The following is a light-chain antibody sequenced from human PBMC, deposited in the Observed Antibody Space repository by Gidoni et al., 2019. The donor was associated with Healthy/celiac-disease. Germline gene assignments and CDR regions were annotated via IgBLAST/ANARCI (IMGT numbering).Light chain of an antibody. CDR2: GAS. J-gene: IGKJ4*01. V-gene: IGKV3-15*01. CDR1: QSVSSN. CDR3: QQYKNWPPLT. Sequence: EIVMTQSPATLSVSPGERAALSCRASQSVSSNLAWYQQKPGQAPRLLIYGASTRATGIPARCSGSGSGTEFTITISSLQSEDFAVYYCQQYKNWPPLTFGGGTKVEIK.